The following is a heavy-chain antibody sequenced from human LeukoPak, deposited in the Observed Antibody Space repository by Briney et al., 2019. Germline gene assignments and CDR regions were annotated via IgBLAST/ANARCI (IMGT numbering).Heavy chain of an antibody. CDR2: IYYSGST. CDR1: GGSISSYY. CDR3: ARGITVFSPGAFDI. Sequence: SETLSLTCTVSGGSISSYYWSWIRQPPGKGLEWIGYIYYSGSTNYNPSLKSRVTISVDTSKNQFSLKLSSVTAADTAVYYCARGITVFSPGAFDIWGQGTMVTVSS. D-gene: IGHD3-3*01. J-gene: IGHJ3*02. V-gene: IGHV4-59*01.